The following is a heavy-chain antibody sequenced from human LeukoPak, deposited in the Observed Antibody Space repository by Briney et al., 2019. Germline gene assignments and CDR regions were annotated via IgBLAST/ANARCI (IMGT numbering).Heavy chain of an antibody. D-gene: IGHD4-17*01. CDR3: ATSYGDYLYYYYGMDV. V-gene: IGHV4-39*01. CDR1: GGSISSSSYY. J-gene: IGHJ6*02. CDR2: IYYSGST. Sequence: PSETLSLTCTVSGGSISSSSYYWGWIRQPPGRGLEWIGSIYYSGSTYYNPSLKSRVTISVDKSKNQFSLKLSSVTAADTAVYYCATSYGDYLYYYYGMDVWGQGTTVTVSS.